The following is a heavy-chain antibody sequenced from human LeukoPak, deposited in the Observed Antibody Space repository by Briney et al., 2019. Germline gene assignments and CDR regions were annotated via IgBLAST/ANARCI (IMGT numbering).Heavy chain of an antibody. Sequence: GGSLRLSCAASGCTFTNAWMSWVRQAPGKGLEWVGRIKSKPDGGTTDYAAPVKGRFTISRDDSKNTLYLQMNSLKIEDTAVYYCATEDEYGDYRFDYWGQGTLVTVSS. CDR1: GCTFTNAW. CDR3: ATEDEYGDYRFDY. J-gene: IGHJ4*02. D-gene: IGHD4-17*01. CDR2: IKSKPDGGTT. V-gene: IGHV3-15*01.